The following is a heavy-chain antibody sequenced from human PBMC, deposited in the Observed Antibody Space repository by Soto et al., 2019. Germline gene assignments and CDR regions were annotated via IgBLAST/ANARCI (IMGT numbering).Heavy chain of an antibody. CDR1: GGTFSSYA. D-gene: IGHD1-26*01. CDR2: IIPIFGTA. J-gene: IGHJ4*02. Sequence: APVKVSCKASGGTFSSYAISWVRQGPGQGLEWMGWIIPIFGTANYAQKFQGRVTITTDESTSTAYMELSSLRSEDTAVYYCARLTRTSGSYLTFGYWGQGTLVTVSS. V-gene: IGHV1-69*05. CDR3: ARLTRTSGSYLTFGY.